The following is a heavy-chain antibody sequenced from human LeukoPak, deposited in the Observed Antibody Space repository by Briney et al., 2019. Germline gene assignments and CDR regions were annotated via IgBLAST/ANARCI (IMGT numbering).Heavy chain of an antibody. Sequence: SETLSLTCTVSGGSISSGSYYWSWIRQPPGKGLEWIGYIYYSGSTNYNPSLKSRVTISVDTSKNQFSLKLSSVTAADTAVYYCARGRSSMVRGYYYYYMDVWGKGTTVTISS. J-gene: IGHJ6*03. D-gene: IGHD3-10*01. CDR1: GGSISSGSYY. V-gene: IGHV4-61*01. CDR3: ARGRSSMVRGYYYYYMDV. CDR2: IYYSGST.